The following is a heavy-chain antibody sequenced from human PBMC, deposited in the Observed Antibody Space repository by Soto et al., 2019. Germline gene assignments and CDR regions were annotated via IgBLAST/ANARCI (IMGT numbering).Heavy chain of an antibody. Sequence: EVQLVESGGGLVKPGGSLRLSCAASGFTFSSYSMNWVRQAPGKGLEWVSSISSSSSYIYYDDSVKGRFTISRDNAKHSLYLQMNSLRAEDTAVYYCAREVYSSGWSGWNWFDPWGQGTLVTVSS. D-gene: IGHD6-19*01. CDR1: GFTFSSYS. CDR3: AREVYSSGWSGWNWFDP. CDR2: ISSSSSYI. V-gene: IGHV3-21*01. J-gene: IGHJ5*02.